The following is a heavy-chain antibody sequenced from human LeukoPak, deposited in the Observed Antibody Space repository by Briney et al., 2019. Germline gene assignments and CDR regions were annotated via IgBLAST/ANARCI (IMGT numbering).Heavy chain of an antibody. CDR1: GFTFSDYA. D-gene: IGHD3-10*01. CDR3: AKDMGYYYGSGSSY. Sequence: GGSLRLSCAVSGFTFSDYAMTWVRQAPGKGLEWVSAISGSGGSTYYADSVKGRFTISRDNSKNTLYLQMNSLRAEDTAVYYCAKDMGYYYGSGSSYWGQGTLVTVSS. V-gene: IGHV3-23*01. J-gene: IGHJ4*02. CDR2: ISGSGGST.